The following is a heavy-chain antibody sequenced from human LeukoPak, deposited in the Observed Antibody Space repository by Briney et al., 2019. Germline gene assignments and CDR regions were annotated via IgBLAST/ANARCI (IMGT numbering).Heavy chain of an antibody. V-gene: IGHV3-30-3*01. D-gene: IGHD2-8*01. CDR1: GFIFSSYA. CDR3: ARGPERTGVGTRYYYDMDV. CDR2: ISYDGSNK. J-gene: IGHJ6*02. Sequence: GAQRLSCAASGFIFSSYAMHRVRPAPGKGVEWVAVISYDGSNKYYADSVKGRFTISRDNSKNTLYLQMNSLRAEDTAVYYCARGPERTGVGTRYYYDMDVWGQGTTVTVSS.